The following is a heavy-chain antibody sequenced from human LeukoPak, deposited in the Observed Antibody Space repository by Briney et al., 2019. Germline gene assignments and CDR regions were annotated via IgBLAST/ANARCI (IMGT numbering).Heavy chain of an antibody. CDR3: TRGLGEHGGVSDR. J-gene: IGHJ5*02. CDR1: GFTFSSYW. D-gene: IGHD3-16*01. Sequence: PGGSLRLSCAASGFTFSSYWMNWVRQAPGKGLEWVANIKHDGSEQIYVDSVKGRFTISRDNAKDSVYLQMNSLRAEDTAVYYCTRGLGEHGGVSDRWGQGTLVIVS. CDR2: IKHDGSEQ. V-gene: IGHV3-7*01.